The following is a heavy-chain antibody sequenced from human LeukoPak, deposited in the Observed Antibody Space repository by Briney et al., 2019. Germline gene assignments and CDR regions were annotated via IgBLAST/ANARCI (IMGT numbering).Heavy chain of an antibody. D-gene: IGHD3-22*01. V-gene: IGHV1-3*01. CDR1: GYTFTNYA. CDR2: INGGNGNT. Sequence: GASVKVSCKASGYTFTNYAVHWVRQAPGQRLEWMGWINGGNGNTKYSQEFQGRVTMTTDTSTSTAYMELRSLRSDDTAVYYCARTDLSYYYDSSGYRYDYWGQGTLVTVSS. J-gene: IGHJ4*02. CDR3: ARTDLSYYYDSSGYRYDY.